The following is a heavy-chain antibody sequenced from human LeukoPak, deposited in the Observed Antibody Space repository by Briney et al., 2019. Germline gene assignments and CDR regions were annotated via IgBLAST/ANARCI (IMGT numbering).Heavy chain of an antibody. Sequence: EASVKVSCKASGYTFTGYYMHWVRQAPGQGLEWMGWINPNSGGTNYAQKFQGRVTMTRDTSISTAYMELSRLRSDDTAVYYCAREQIFGAYYDSSGYYYFPRTDYYYYGMDVWGQGTTVTVSS. CDR3: AREQIFGAYYDSSGYYYFPRTDYYYYGMDV. V-gene: IGHV1-2*02. D-gene: IGHD3-22*01. J-gene: IGHJ6*02. CDR1: GYTFTGYY. CDR2: INPNSGGT.